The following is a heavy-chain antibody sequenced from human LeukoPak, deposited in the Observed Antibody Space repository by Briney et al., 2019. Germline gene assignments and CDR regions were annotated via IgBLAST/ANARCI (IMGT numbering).Heavy chain of an antibody. Sequence: PSETLSLTCIVSGGSISDYYWTWIRQPPGQRLEWIGYVYHSGATNYNPSLKSRVTTSVDTSRNQFYLKLRSVTAADTAAYYCARRRTRPEAFDIWGQGTMVTVSS. CDR2: VYHSGAT. J-gene: IGHJ3*02. CDR1: GGSISDYY. V-gene: IGHV4-59*01. CDR3: ARRRTRPEAFDI. D-gene: IGHD3/OR15-3a*01.